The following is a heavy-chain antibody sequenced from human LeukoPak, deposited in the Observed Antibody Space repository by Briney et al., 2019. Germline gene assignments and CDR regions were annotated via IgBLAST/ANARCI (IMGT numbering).Heavy chain of an antibody. D-gene: IGHD1-26*01. V-gene: IGHV1-8*01. CDR3: ARVVPDSGYDYYYMDV. Sequence: ASVKVSRKASGYTFTSYDINWVRQATGQGLEWMGWMNPNSGNTGYAQKFQGRVTMTRDMSTSTVYMELSSLRSEDTAVYYCARVVPDSGYDYYYMDVWGKGTTVTVSS. J-gene: IGHJ6*03. CDR1: GYTFTSYD. CDR2: MNPNSGNT.